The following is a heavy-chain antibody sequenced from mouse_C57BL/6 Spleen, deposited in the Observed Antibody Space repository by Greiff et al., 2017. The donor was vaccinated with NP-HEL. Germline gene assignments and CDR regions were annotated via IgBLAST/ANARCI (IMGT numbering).Heavy chain of an antibody. CDR1: GYTFTSYT. V-gene: IGHV1-4*01. Sequence: VQLVESGAELVRPGASVKMSCKASGYTFTSYTMHWVKQRPGQGLEWIGYINPSSGYTNYNQKFKGKATLTADKSSSTAYMQLSSLTSEDSAVYYCARDDYYFDDWGQGTTLTVSS. CDR3: ARDDYYFDD. D-gene: IGHD2-4*01. J-gene: IGHJ2*01. CDR2: INPSSGYT.